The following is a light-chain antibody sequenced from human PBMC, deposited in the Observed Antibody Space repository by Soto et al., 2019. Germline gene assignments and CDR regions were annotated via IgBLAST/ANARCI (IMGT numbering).Light chain of an antibody. Sequence: DIQMTQSPATLSASVVFRVSITCRASKDISRWLAWYQQKPGKAPKVLIWDASSLQRGVPSRFTGSGSGTEFTLTINGLQPDDFATYYCQQYNGYRTWTFGQGTKVDIK. CDR2: DAS. V-gene: IGKV1-5*01. CDR1: KDISRW. CDR3: QQYNGYRTWT. J-gene: IGKJ1*01.